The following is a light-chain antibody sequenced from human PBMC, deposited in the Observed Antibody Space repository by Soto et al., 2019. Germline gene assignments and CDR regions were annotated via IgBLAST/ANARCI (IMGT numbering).Light chain of an antibody. J-gene: IGLJ2*01. V-gene: IGLV2-8*01. CDR3: AAWDDTLSALL. CDR2: DVY. CDR1: SSDIGNYNY. Sequence: QSALTQPPSASGSPGQSVTISCTGTSSDIGNYNYVSWYQQYPGKAPKLMIYDVYKRPSGVPDRFSGSKSGTSASLAISGLLPGDEADYYCAAWDDTLSALLFGGGTKVTVL.